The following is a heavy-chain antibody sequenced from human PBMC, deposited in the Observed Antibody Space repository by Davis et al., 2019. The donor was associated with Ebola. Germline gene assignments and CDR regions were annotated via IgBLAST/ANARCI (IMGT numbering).Heavy chain of an antibody. V-gene: IGHV3-9*01. Sequence: SLKISCAASGFTFDDYAMHWVRQAPGKGLKWVSGISWNSGSIYYADSVKGRFTISRDNSKKTLYLQMNSLRPEDTALYYCARMELRGDSGSAFDIWGQGTMVTVSS. CDR2: ISWNSGSI. D-gene: IGHD1-7*01. J-gene: IGHJ3*02. CDR3: ARMELRGDSGSAFDI. CDR1: GFTFDDYA.